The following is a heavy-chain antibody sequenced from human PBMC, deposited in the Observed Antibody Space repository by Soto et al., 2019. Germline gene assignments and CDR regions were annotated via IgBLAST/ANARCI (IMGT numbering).Heavy chain of an antibody. CDR3: ARECALRSDY. J-gene: IGHJ4*02. Sequence: SETLSLTCSVSGGSMRSYYWSWIRQPPGKGLEWIGYIHDSGITDYNPSLKSRATISIDTFRNQISLNLHSVTAADTAVYYCARECALRSDYWGQGSVVT. CDR1: GGSMRSYY. V-gene: IGHV4-59*01. CDR2: IHDSGIT. D-gene: IGHD3-16*01.